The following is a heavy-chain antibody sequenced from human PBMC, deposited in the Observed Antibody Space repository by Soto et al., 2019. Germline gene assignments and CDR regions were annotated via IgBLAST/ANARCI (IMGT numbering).Heavy chain of an antibody. D-gene: IGHD1-1*01. CDR2: ISAYNGNT. V-gene: IGHV1-18*04. CDR1: GYTFTGYY. CDR3: ARTGDNYYYFDC. J-gene: IGHJ4*02. Sequence: ASVKVSCKASGYTFTGYYMHCVRQAPGQGLEWMVRISAYNGNTIYAQKFQDRVTVTTDTSTSTAYMELRSLRSDDTAMYYCARTGDNYYYFDCWGQGTPVTVSS.